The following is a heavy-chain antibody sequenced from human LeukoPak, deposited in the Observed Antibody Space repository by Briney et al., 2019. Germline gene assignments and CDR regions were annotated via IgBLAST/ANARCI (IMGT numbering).Heavy chain of an antibody. D-gene: IGHD3-3*01. Sequence: GGSLRLSCAASGFTFSSYAMSWVRQASGKGLEWVSAISGSGGSTYYADSVKGRFTISRDNSKNTLYLQMNSLRAEDTAVYYCARDQHYDFWSGYYGDFDYWGQGTLVTVSS. J-gene: IGHJ4*01. CDR1: GFTFSSYA. CDR2: ISGSGGST. V-gene: IGHV3-23*01. CDR3: ARDQHYDFWSGYYGDFDY.